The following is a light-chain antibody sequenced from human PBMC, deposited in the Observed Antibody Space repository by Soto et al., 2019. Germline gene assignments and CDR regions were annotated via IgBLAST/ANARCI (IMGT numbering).Light chain of an antibody. CDR3: MQGADWSSRRT. J-gene: IGKJ1*01. Sequence: DVVMTQSPLSLPVTLGQPASISCRSSQSLVYSDGNTYLNWFQQRPGQSPRRLMCKVSNRDSGVPDRFSGGGSGPDFALKISKVEAEDVAGYYCMQGADWSSRRTFGQRTKVDIK. CDR1: QSLVYSDGNTY. CDR2: KVS. V-gene: IGKV2-30*01.